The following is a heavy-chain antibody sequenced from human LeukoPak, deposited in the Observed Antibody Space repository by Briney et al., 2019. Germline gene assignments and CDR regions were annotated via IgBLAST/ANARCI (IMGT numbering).Heavy chain of an antibody. D-gene: IGHD5-24*01. CDR1: GFTFGDYA. CDR3: AKGGDGYNYYFDY. Sequence: GGSLRLSCTASGFTFGDYAMSWVRQAPGKGLEWVSGISGSGGSIRYADSVKGRFIISRDNSKNTLYLQMNSLRAEDTAVYYCAKGGDGYNYYFDYWGQETLVTVSS. V-gene: IGHV3-23*01. CDR2: ISGSGGSI. J-gene: IGHJ4*02.